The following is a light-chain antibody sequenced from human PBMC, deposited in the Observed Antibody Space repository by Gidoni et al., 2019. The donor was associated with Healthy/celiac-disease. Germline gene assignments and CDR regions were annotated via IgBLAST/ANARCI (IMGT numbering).Light chain of an antibody. Sequence: QSVLTQPPPVSGAPGQRVTISCTGSSSNIGAGYDVHWYQQLPGTAPKLLIYGNSNRPSGVPDRFSGSKSGTSASLAITGLQDEDEADYYCQSYDSSLSGYVFGTGTKVTVL. J-gene: IGLJ1*01. V-gene: IGLV1-40*01. CDR1: SSNIGAGYD. CDR2: GNS. CDR3: QSYDSSLSGYV.